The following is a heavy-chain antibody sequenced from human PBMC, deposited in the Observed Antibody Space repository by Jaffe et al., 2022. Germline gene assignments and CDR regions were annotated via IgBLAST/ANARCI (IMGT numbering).Heavy chain of an antibody. V-gene: IGHV5-51*03. CDR2: IYPGDSDT. D-gene: IGHD6-13*01. J-gene: IGHJ6*03. CDR1: GYSFTSYW. CDR3: VRLYSSSWYRSDYYYYYMDV. Sequence: EVQLVQSGAEVKKPGESLKISCKGSGYSFTSYWIGWVRQMPGKGLEWMGIIYPGDSDTRYSPSFQGQVTISADKSISTAYLQWSSLKASDTAMYYCVRLYSSSWYRSDYYYYYMDVWGKGTTVTVSS.